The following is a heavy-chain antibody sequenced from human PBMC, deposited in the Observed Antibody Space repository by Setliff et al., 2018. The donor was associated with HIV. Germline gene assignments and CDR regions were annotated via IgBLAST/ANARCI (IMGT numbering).Heavy chain of an antibody. CDR3: ARVASSSWYYFDY. D-gene: IGHD6-13*01. V-gene: IGHV1-18*01. Sequence: GASVKVSCKASGYTFSRYAMHWVRQAPGQGLEWMGWITGYNGNTNYAQKLQGRVTMTTDTSTSTAYMELRSLRSDDTAVYYCARVASSSWYYFDYWGQGTLVTVSS. CDR1: GYTFSRYA. J-gene: IGHJ4*02. CDR2: ITGYNGNT.